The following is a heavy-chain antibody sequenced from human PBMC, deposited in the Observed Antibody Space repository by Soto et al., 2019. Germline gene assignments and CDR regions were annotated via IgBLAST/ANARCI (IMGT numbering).Heavy chain of an antibody. CDR1: GGSISSYY. Sequence: SETLSHTCTVSGGSISSYYWSWIRQPPGKGLEWIGYIYYSGSTNYNPSLKSRVTISVDTSKNQFSLKLSSVTAADTAVYYCARAYAENAFDIWGQGTMVTVSS. CDR2: IYYSGST. J-gene: IGHJ3*02. V-gene: IGHV4-59*01. CDR3: ARAYAENAFDI.